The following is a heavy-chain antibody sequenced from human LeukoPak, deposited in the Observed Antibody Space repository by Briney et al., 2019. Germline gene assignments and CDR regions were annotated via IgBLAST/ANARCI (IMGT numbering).Heavy chain of an antibody. J-gene: IGHJ4*02. CDR2: INHSGST. Sequence: SETLSLTCAVYGGSLSGYYWSWIRQPPGKGLEWIGEINHSGSTNYNPSLKSRVTISVDTSKNQFSLKLSSVTAADTAVYYCARGARRYSSSPFAYWGQGTLVTVSS. D-gene: IGHD6-6*01. V-gene: IGHV4-34*01. CDR3: ARGARRYSSSPFAY. CDR1: GGSLSGYY.